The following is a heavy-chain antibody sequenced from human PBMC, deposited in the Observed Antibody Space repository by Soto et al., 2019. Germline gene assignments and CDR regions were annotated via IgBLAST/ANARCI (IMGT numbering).Heavy chain of an antibody. Sequence: PXVSLRLSCVASGFPFSSYAMSWVRQTPGKGLEWVSGISGSGGRTYYADSVEGRFTISRDNSNNTLSLQMHILRVEDTAVYFCAKGGYYSLFDIWGQGTMVTVSS. J-gene: IGHJ3*02. V-gene: IGHV3-23*01. CDR3: AKGGYYSLFDI. CDR1: GFPFSSYA. D-gene: IGHD3-16*01. CDR2: ISGSGGRT.